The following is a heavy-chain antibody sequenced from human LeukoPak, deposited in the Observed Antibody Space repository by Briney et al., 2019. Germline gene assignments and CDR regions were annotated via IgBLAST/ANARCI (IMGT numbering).Heavy chain of an antibody. CDR2: IFYSGST. CDR1: GGSISGYY. CDR3: TRAATDSSSWYGGAFDF. J-gene: IGHJ3*01. D-gene: IGHD6-13*01. Sequence: SETLSLTCTDSGGSISGYYWSWIRQPPGKGPQWIGSIFYSGSTNYNPYLKSRVTISVDTSQHQFPLKLTSATAADTAVYYCTRAATDSSSWYGGAFDFWGQGTMVTVSA. V-gene: IGHV4-59*01.